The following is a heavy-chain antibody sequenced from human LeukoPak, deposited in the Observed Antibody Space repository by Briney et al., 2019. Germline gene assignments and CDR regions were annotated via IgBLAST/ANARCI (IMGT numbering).Heavy chain of an antibody. V-gene: IGHV4-4*02. J-gene: IGHJ4*02. CDR2: IYHSGST. D-gene: IGHD2-15*01. CDR3: GAADSYYFDY. Sequence: PSGTLSLTCAVSGGSISSSNWWSWVRQPPGKGLEWIGEIYHSGSTNYNPSLKSRVTISLDKSKNQFSLKLSSVTAADTAVYYCGAADSYYFDYWGQGTLVTVSS. CDR1: GGSISSSNW.